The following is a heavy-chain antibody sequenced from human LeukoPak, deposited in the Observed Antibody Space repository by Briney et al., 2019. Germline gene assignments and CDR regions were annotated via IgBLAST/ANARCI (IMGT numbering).Heavy chain of an antibody. Sequence: SETLSPTCTVSGGSISSSSAYWGWIRQPPGKGLEWIGSIYYSKNTYYNPSLKSRVTISADTSKNQFSLKLSSVTAADTAVYYCARVGYGGFYFDYWGQGTLVTVSS. CDR2: IYYSKNT. J-gene: IGHJ4*02. V-gene: IGHV4-39*07. D-gene: IGHD3-10*01. CDR3: ARVGYGGFYFDY. CDR1: GGSISSSSAY.